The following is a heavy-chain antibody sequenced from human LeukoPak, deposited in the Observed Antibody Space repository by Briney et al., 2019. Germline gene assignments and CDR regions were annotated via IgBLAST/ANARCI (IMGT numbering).Heavy chain of an antibody. Sequence: ASVKVSCKASGYTFTSYGISWVRQAPGQGLEWMGWISAYNGNTNYAQKLQGRVTMTTDKSTSTAYMELSSLRSEDTAVYYCARELRYFDSLLFDYWGQGTLVTVSS. CDR3: ARELRYFDSLLFDY. V-gene: IGHV1-18*01. J-gene: IGHJ4*02. CDR2: ISAYNGNT. CDR1: GYTFTSYG. D-gene: IGHD3-9*01.